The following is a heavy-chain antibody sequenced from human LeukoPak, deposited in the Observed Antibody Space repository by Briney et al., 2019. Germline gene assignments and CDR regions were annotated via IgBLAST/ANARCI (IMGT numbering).Heavy chain of an antibody. Sequence: GGSLRLSCAASGFIFGSYWMSWVRQAPGKGLEWVANIKEDGSEKYYVDSVKGRFTISRDNAKNSLYLQMNSLRAEDTAVYYCARALGYSYGYEWFDPWGQGTLVTVSS. V-gene: IGHV3-7*05. CDR3: ARALGYSYGYEWFDP. CDR1: GFIFGSYW. J-gene: IGHJ5*02. CDR2: IKEDGSEK. D-gene: IGHD5-18*01.